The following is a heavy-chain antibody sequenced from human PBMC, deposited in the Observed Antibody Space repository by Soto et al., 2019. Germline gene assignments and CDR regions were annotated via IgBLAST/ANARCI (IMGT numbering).Heavy chain of an antibody. Sequence: PSETLSLTCTVSGGPIANNNYFWGWVRQPPGKGLEWIGSAAYSGGTYKNPSLKSRVTVSVDTSKNQFSLKLTSVTAADTAVYYCAKGVGGATSHSEFDSWGQGTLVTVVS. J-gene: IGHJ4*02. CDR2: AAYSGGT. CDR3: AKGVGGATSHSEFDS. CDR1: GGPIANNNYF. V-gene: IGHV4-39*01. D-gene: IGHD2-15*01.